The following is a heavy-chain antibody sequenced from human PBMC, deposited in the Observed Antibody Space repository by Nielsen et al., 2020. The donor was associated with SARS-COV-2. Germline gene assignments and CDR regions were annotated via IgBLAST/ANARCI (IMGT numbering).Heavy chain of an antibody. CDR1: GGSISSSSYY. J-gene: IGHJ6*02. CDR2: ISSSSSYI. CDR3: ARGELELIRPTHDNRDAYYYYGMDV. D-gene: IGHD1-7*01. V-gene: IGHV3-21*01. Sequence: GGSLRLSCTVSGGSISSSSYYWGWVRQAPGKGLEWVSSISSSSSYIYYADSVKGRFTISRDNAKNSLYLQMNSLRAEDTAVYYCARGELELIRPTHDNRDAYYYYGMDVWGQGTTVTVSS.